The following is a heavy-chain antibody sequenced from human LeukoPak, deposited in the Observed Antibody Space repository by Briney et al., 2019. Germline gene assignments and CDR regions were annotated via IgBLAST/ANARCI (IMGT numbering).Heavy chain of an antibody. CDR3: ARGTIERAGIDS. CDR1: GFTFSSHY. J-gene: IGHJ4*02. CDR2: INADGRRS. Sequence: QPGGSLRLSCAASGFTFSSHYIHWVRQVPGKGLVWVSDINADGRRSSYTDSVKGRFTISRDNAQNTVSLQMNSLRGEDTAVYYCARGTIERAGIDSWGQGTLVTVSS. V-gene: IGHV3-74*01. D-gene: IGHD6-19*01.